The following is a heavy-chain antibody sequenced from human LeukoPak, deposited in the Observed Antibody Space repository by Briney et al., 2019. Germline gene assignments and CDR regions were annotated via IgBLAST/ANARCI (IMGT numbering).Heavy chain of an antibody. D-gene: IGHD3-16*02. Sequence: SETLSLTCTVYGGSISSYYWSWIRQPPGKGLEWIGYISYSGSTNYNPSLKSRVTISVDTSKNQISLKLSSVTAADTAVYYCAKYVWGSYPTFEDYWGQGTLVTVSS. CDR1: GGSISSYY. CDR3: AKYVWGSYPTFEDY. CDR2: ISYSGST. V-gene: IGHV4-59*01. J-gene: IGHJ4*02.